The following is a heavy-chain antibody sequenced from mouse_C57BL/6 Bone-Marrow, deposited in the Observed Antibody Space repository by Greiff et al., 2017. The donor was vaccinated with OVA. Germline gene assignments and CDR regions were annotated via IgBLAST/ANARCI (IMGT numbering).Heavy chain of an antibody. V-gene: IGHV1-59*01. CDR1: GYTFTSYW. J-gene: IGHJ2*01. Sequence: QVQLQQPGAELVRPGTSVKLSCKASGYTFTSYWLHWVKQRPGQGLEWIGVLEPSDSYNNYNQKFKGKATLTVDTSSSTAYMQLSSLTSEDSAVYYCARRTAQAVYYFDYWGQGTTLTVSS. CDR3: ARRTAQAVYYFDY. D-gene: IGHD3-2*02. CDR2: LEPSDSYN.